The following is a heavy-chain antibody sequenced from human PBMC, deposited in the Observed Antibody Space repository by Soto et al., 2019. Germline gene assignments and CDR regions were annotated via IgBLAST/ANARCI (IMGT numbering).Heavy chain of an antibody. CDR2: INPSGGST. J-gene: IGHJ5*02. Sequence: ASVKVSCKASGYTFTSYYMHWVRQAPGQGLEWMGIINPSGGSTSYAQKFQGRVTMTRDTSTSTVHMELSSLRSEDTAVYYCARDPVGSIVVVTATNWFDPWGQGTLVTVSS. V-gene: IGHV1-46*01. D-gene: IGHD2-21*02. CDR3: ARDPVGSIVVVTATNWFDP. CDR1: GYTFTSYY.